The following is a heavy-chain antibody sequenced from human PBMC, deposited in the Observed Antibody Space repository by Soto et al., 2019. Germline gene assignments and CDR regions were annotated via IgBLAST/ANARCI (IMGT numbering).Heavy chain of an antibody. V-gene: IGHV3-30-3*01. CDR2: ISYDGSNK. CDR1: GFTFSSYA. Sequence: QVQLVESGGGVVQPGRSLRLSCAASGFTFSSYAMHWVLQAPGKGLEWVAVISYDGSNKYYADSVKGRFTISRDNSKNTLYLQMNSLRAEDTAVYYCARERGGSYGGFDYWGQGTLVTVSS. D-gene: IGHD1-26*01. CDR3: ARERGGSYGGFDY. J-gene: IGHJ4*02.